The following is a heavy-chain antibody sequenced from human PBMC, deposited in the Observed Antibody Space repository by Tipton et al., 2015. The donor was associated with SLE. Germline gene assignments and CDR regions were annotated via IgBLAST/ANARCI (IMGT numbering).Heavy chain of an antibody. Sequence: TLSLTCTVSGGSISSRTYYWGWIRQPPGKGLEWIGSVSSGGSTYYNPSLKSRVTISVDKSKNQFSLKLSSVTAADTAVYYCARVIAVAVNDAFDIWGQGTMVTVSS. D-gene: IGHD6-19*01. CDR1: GGSISSRTYY. J-gene: IGHJ3*02. CDR3: ARVIAVAVNDAFDI. V-gene: IGHV4-39*07. CDR2: VSSGGST.